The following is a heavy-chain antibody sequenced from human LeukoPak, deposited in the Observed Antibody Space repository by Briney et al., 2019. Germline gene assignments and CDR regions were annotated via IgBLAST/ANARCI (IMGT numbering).Heavy chain of an antibody. V-gene: IGHV3-48*03. J-gene: IGHJ4*02. CDR2: ISSSCSTI. D-gene: IGHD3-16*01. Sequence: GGSLRLSCAASGFTFSSYEMNWVRQAPGKGLEWVSYISSSCSTIYYADSVKGRFTISRDKAKNSLYLQMNSLRAEDTAVYYCARGFSPGYDYVWGSYWGQGTLVTVSS. CDR3: ARGFSPGYDYVWGSY. CDR1: GFTFSSYE.